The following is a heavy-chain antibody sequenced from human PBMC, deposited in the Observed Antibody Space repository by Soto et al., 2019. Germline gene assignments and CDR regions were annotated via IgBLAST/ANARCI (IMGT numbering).Heavy chain of an antibody. V-gene: IGHV4-34*01. J-gene: IGHJ4*02. CDR3: ASGGPTVTTRGREQNFDY. CDR1: GGSFSGYY. D-gene: IGHD4-17*01. CDR2: INHSGST. Sequence: QVQLQQWGAGLLKPSETLSLTCAVYGGSFSGYYWSWISQPPGKGLEWIGEINHSGSTNYNPSLTSPVPISVDTTKRPFALHLSSVTAADTALYYCASGGPTVTTRGREQNFDYWGQGTLVTVSS.